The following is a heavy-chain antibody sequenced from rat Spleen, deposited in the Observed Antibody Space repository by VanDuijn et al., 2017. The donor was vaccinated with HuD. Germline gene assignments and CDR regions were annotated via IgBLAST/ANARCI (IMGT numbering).Heavy chain of an antibody. V-gene: IGHV3-3*01. D-gene: IGHD1-2*01. J-gene: IGHJ2*01. CDR1: GHSITSSYR. CDR2: INRAGTP. Sequence: EVQLQESGPGLVKPSQSLSLTCSVTGHSITSSYRWNWIRKFPGNKLEWMGYINRAGTPNYNPSLKSRISITRDTSKNQFFLQVNSVTTEDTATYYCASLYSSYSLYYFDYWGQGVMVTVSS. CDR3: ASLYSSYSLYYFDY.